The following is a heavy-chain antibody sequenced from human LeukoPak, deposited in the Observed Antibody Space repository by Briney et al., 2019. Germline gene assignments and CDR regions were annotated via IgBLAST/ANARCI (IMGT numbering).Heavy chain of an antibody. CDR2: ISIYNGIT. Sequence: GASVKVSCKASGYTFTSYAMHWVRQAPGQRLEWMGWISIYNGITTYAQKFQGRVTMTADTSTSTAYMELTTLRNDDTAVYYCARVLGNPNWFDPWGQGSLVTVSS. V-gene: IGHV1-3*04. CDR1: GYTFTSYA. D-gene: IGHD1-14*01. J-gene: IGHJ5*02. CDR3: ARVLGNPNWFDP.